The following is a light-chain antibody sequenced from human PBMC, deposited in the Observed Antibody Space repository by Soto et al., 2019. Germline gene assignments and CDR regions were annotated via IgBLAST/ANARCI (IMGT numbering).Light chain of an antibody. Sequence: EIVMPQSPATLSVSPGERVTLSCRASQSFSISLAWYQQKPGQAPRLLIYGASTRATGIPARFSGSGSGTEFSLTISSLQSEDFAIYYCQQYNNWPPAWTFGQGTKVDIK. V-gene: IGKV3-15*01. CDR2: GAS. CDR3: QQYNNWPPAWT. J-gene: IGKJ1*01. CDR1: QSFSIS.